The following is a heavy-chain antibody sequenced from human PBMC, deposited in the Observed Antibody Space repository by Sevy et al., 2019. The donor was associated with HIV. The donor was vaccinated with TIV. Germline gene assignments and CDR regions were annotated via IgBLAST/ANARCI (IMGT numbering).Heavy chain of an antibody. V-gene: IGHV3-9*01. D-gene: IGHD1-26*01. J-gene: IGHJ3*01. CDR2: ISWNSGDI. Sequence: GGSLRLSCAASGFTFIDYTMHWVRQVPGKGLEWVSGISWNSGDIDYAYSVKGRFTISRDNAKNSLYLQMNSLRVEDTALYYCAKEEWDLDAFDVWGQGTMVTVSS. CDR1: GFTFIDYT. CDR3: AKEEWDLDAFDV.